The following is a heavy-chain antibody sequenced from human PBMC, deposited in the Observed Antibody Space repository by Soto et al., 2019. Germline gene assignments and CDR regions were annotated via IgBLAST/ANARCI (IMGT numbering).Heavy chain of an antibody. CDR3: VHKGEGDRILDF. CDR1: GFSLNTRGVG. CDR2: IYWDDAK. D-gene: IGHD3-16*01. V-gene: IGHV2-5*02. Sequence: QITLKESGPTLVKPTQTLTLTCTFSGFSLNTRGVGVGWIRQPPGKALEWLTLIYWDDAKEYSPSLKSRLTITKDTSKNQVVLIMTNMDPVDTATYYCVHKGEGDRILDFWGQGALGTVSS. J-gene: IGHJ4*02.